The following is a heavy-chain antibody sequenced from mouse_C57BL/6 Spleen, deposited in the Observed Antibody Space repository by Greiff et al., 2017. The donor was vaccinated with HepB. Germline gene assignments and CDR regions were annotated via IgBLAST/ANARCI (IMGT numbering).Heavy chain of an antibody. CDR1: GYAFTNYL. D-gene: IGHD2-4*01. CDR3: ARGDYDYGGFDY. CDR2: INPGSGGT. V-gene: IGHV1-54*01. J-gene: IGHJ2*01. Sequence: QVQLQQSGAELVRPGTSVKVSCKASGYAFTNYLIEWVKQRPGQGLEWIGVINPGSGGTNYNEKFKGKATLTADKSSSTAYMQLSSLTSEDSAVYFCARGDYDYGGFDYWGQGTTLTVSS.